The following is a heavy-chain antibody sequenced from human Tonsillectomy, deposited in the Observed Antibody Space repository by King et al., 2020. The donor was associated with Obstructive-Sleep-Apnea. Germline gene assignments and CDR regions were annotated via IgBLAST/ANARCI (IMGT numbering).Heavy chain of an antibody. Sequence: QLVQSGAEVKKPGASVKISCKASGYTFTDYYIHWVRQAPGQGLEWMGIINPGGGYTSYAQKFQGRVTMTRDTSTGTVCMELDSLRSEGTAVYYCARGGLVGVGATLDYWGQGTLVTVSS. CDR2: INPGGGYT. CDR3: ARGGLVGVGATLDY. V-gene: IGHV1-46*03. CDR1: GYTFTDYY. J-gene: IGHJ4*02. D-gene: IGHD1-26*01.